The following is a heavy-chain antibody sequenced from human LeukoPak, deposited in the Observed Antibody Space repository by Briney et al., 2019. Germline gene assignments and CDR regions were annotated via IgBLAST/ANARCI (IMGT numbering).Heavy chain of an antibody. CDR3: ARGPAAKMFDY. CDR1: GYTFTGYY. CDR2: INPNSGGT. Sequence: ASVKVSCKASGYTFTGYYMHWVRQAPGQGLEWMGWINPNSGGTNYAQKFQGRVTMTRDTSISTAYMELTSLTSDDTAVYYCARGPAAKMFDYWGQGTLITVSS. V-gene: IGHV1-2*02. D-gene: IGHD2-2*01. J-gene: IGHJ4*02.